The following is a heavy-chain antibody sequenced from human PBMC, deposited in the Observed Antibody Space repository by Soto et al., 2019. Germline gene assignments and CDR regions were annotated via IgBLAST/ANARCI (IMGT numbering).Heavy chain of an antibody. D-gene: IGHD3-3*01. V-gene: IGHV1-18*01. CDR2: ISAYDGKT. Sequence: GASVKVSCKTSGYTFNTYGINWVRQAPGQGLELMGRISAYDGKTTYAEKFQGRVTLTTDTSTSTAYMELRSLRSDDTAIYYCARDPHEFWTSYWFDPWCQGTPVTVSS. CDR3: ARDPHEFWTSYWFDP. J-gene: IGHJ5*02. CDR1: GYTFNTYG.